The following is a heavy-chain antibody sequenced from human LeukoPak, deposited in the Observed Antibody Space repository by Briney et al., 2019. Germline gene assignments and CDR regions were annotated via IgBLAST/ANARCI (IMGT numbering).Heavy chain of an antibody. V-gene: IGHV4-34*01. Sequence: SETLSLTCTVSGGSISSYYWSWIRQPAGKGLEWIGEINHSGSTNYNPSLKSRVTISVDTSKNQFSLKLSSVTAADTAVYYCARTIAAAGTANDYWGQGTLVTVSS. J-gene: IGHJ4*02. CDR2: INHSGST. D-gene: IGHD6-13*01. CDR1: GGSISSYY. CDR3: ARTIAAAGTANDY.